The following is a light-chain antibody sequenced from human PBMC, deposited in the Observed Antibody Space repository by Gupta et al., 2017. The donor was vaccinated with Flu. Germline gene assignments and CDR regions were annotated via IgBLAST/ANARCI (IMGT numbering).Light chain of an antibody. CDR1: QSVSSNY. CDR2: GAS. V-gene: IGKV3-20*01. Sequence: DMVLTQSPGTPSLSPGERATLSCRASQSVSSNYLGWYQQKPGQAPRLLIYGASSIATGIPDRFSGSGSGTDFTLTISRLQPEDFALYYCQQYGNSPFTFGEGTKVEIK. CDR3: QQYGNSPFT. J-gene: IGKJ4*02.